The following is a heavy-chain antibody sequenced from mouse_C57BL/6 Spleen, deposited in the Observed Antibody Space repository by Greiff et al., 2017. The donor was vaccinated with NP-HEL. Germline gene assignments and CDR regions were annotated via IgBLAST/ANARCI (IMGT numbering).Heavy chain of an antibody. CDR2: IHPNSGST. CDR3: ARARRVVATDAMDY. V-gene: IGHV1-64*01. CDR1: GYTFTSYW. Sequence: LXQXGAELVKPGASVKLSCKASGYTFTSYWMHWVKQRPGQGLEWIGMIHPNSGSTNYNEKFKSKATLTVDKSSSTAYMQLSSLTSEDSAVYYCARARRVVATDAMDYWGQGTSVTVSS. J-gene: IGHJ4*01. D-gene: IGHD1-1*01.